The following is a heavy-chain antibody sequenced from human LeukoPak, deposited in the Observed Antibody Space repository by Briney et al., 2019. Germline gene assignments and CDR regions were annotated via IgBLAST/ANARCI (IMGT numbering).Heavy chain of an antibody. CDR3: AKTDGPYDYADYERVF. Sequence: GGSLRLSCAASAFTFSSYGMHWVRQAPGPGLEWVGTISYDGTNKYYADSVQGRFTISRDNSANTLYLHMISLRPADTAVYYCAKTDGPYDYADYERVFWGQGTLVTVSS. J-gene: IGHJ4*02. CDR2: ISYDGTNK. CDR1: AFTFSSYG. D-gene: IGHD4-17*01. V-gene: IGHV3-30*18.